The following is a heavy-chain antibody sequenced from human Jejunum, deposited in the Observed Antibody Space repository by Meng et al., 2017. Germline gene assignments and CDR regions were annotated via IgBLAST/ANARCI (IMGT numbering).Heavy chain of an antibody. CDR1: GAYINKENW. J-gene: IGHJ4*02. CDR2: IYDGGNT. CDR3: VRGEFAMLARFDF. Sequence: QVRLQGSGPGLVKPAGTLSLTGAVSGAYINKENWWSGVRQSPDRGLEGSGEIYDGGNTNYNPSLKRRVTMSVDESTNQMSLKLTSVTAADTAVYYGVRGEFAMLARFDFWGQGILVTVSS. V-gene: IGHV4-4*02. D-gene: IGHD2-2*01.